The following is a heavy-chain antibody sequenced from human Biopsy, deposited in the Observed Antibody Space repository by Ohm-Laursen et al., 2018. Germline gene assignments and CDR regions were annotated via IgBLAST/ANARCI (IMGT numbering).Heavy chain of an antibody. CDR1: GYSFTSYY. CDR3: ARNTGWYGGLYYFDY. J-gene: IGHJ4*02. Sequence: SVKPSCTASGYSFTSYYMHWVRQAPGQGLEWMGMINPSGSTTSYPQIFQGRVTMTRDTSKSTVYMELSSLRSWATAVYFCARNTGWYGGLYYFDYWGQGTLVTVSS. CDR2: INPSGSTT. V-gene: IGHV1-46*01. D-gene: IGHD6-19*01.